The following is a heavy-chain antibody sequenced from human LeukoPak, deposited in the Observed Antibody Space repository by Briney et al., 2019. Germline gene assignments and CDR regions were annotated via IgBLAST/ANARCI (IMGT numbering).Heavy chain of an antibody. CDR1: GGSISSSSYY. CDR3: ARETTGSWFLTGYSHYFDY. Sequence: KTSETLSLTCTVSGGSISSSSYYWGWIRQPAGKGLEWIGEINHSGSTNYNPSLKSRVTISVDTSKNQFSLKLCSVTAADTAVYYCARETTGSWFLTGYSHYFDYWGQGTLVTVSS. J-gene: IGHJ4*02. V-gene: IGHV4-39*07. D-gene: IGHD3-9*01. CDR2: INHSGST.